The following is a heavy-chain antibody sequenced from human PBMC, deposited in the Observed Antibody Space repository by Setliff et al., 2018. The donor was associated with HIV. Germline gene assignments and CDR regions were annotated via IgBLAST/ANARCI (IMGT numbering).Heavy chain of an antibody. D-gene: IGHD3-3*01. CDR3: ERQMTTLGVAVTPVDY. V-gene: IGHV4-59*08. CDR2: VFYNGDT. CDR1: GGSIRSYY. J-gene: IGHJ4*02. Sequence: SETLSLTCTVSGGSIRSYYWSWIRQSPGKGLEWFGYVFYNGDTDYNHSLKSRRTISVDTSKSQFSLKLTSVTASDTAVYYCERQMTTLGVAVTPVDYWGQGALVTVSS.